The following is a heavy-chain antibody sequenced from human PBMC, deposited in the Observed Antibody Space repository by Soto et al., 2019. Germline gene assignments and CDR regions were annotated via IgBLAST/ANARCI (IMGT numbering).Heavy chain of an antibody. D-gene: IGHD2-2*01. CDR3: AKEGVVVPAAILRFDP. V-gene: IGHV3-23*01. Sequence: EVQLLESGGGLVQPGGSLRLSCAASGFTFSSYAMSWVRQAPGKGLEWVSAISGSGGSTYYADSVKGRFTISRDNSKNSLYLQMNSLRAEDTAVYYCAKEGVVVPAAILRFDPWGQGTLVTVSS. J-gene: IGHJ5*02. CDR2: ISGSGGST. CDR1: GFTFSSYA.